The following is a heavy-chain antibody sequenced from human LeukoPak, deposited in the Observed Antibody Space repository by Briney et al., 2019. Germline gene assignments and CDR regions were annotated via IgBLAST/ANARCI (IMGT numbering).Heavy chain of an antibody. Sequence: SETLSLTCTVSGGSISSYYWSWIRQPAGKGLEWIGSIYYSGSTYYNPSLKSRVTISVDTSKNQFSLKLSSVTAADTAVYYCARTTEHNWFDPWGQGTLVTVSS. D-gene: IGHD4-17*01. J-gene: IGHJ5*02. CDR1: GGSISSYY. V-gene: IGHV4-4*07. CDR2: IYYSGST. CDR3: ARTTEHNWFDP.